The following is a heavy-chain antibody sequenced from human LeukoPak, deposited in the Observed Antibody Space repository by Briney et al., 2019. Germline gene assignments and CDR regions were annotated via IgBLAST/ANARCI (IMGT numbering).Heavy chain of an antibody. D-gene: IGHD3-9*01. CDR1: GFTVSSNY. Sequence: GGSLRLSCAASGFTVSSNYMSWVRQAPGKGLEWVSVIYSGGSTYYADSVKGRFTISRDNSKNTLYLQMNSLRAEDTAVYYCAKDVSRILTGARNYFDSWGQGTLVTVSS. J-gene: IGHJ4*02. V-gene: IGHV3-66*01. CDR2: IYSGGST. CDR3: AKDVSRILTGARNYFDS.